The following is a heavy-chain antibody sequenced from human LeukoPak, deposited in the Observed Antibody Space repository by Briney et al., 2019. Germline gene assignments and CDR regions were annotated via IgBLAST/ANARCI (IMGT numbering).Heavy chain of an antibody. V-gene: IGHV3-23*01. CDR3: GKTTTGYSSGQKPAWPVDS. D-gene: IGHD5-18*01. Sequence: GGSLRLSCEASGFTFGSYAMYWVCQAPGKGLEWVAGIFGSGGSPHYADSVRGRFTISRDNSKNTVYLQINSLRADDTAVYYCGKTTTGYSSGQKPAWPVDSWDQGTLVTVSS. J-gene: IGHJ4*02. CDR1: GFTFGSYA. CDR2: IFGSGGSP.